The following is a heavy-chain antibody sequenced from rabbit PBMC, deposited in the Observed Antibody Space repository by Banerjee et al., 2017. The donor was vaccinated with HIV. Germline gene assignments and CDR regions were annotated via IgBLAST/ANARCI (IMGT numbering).Heavy chain of an antibody. Sequence: QEQLVESGGGLVQPEGSLTLTCKASGFTLSSSDYMCWVRQAPGKGLEWIGCIVAGSRGTTYYASWAKGRFTISKTSSTTVTLQMTSLTAADTATYFCARAGGFENYFNLWGQGTLVTVS. J-gene: IGHJ4*01. V-gene: IGHV1S45*01. CDR1: GFTLSSSDY. D-gene: IGHD1-1*01. CDR3: ARAGGFENYFNL. CDR2: IVAGSRGTT.